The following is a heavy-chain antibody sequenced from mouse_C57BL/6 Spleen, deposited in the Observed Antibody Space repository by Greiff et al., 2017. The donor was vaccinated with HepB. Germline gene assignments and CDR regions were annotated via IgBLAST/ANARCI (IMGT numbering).Heavy chain of an antibody. CDR2: IHPNSGST. D-gene: IGHD2-13*01. V-gene: IGHV1-64*01. J-gene: IGHJ1*03. CDR3: ARVRIYYGDYWYFDV. Sequence: VQLQQPGAELVKPGASVKLSCKASGYTFTSYWMHWVKQRPGQGLEWIGMIHPNSGSTNYNEKFKSKATLTVDKSSSTAYMQLSSLTSEDSAVYYCARVRIYYGDYWYFDVWGTGTTVTVSS. CDR1: GYTFTSYW.